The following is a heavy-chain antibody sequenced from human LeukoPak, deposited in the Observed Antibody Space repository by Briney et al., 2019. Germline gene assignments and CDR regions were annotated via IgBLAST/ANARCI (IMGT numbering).Heavy chain of an antibody. D-gene: IGHD6-13*01. CDR1: GYTFTSYA. J-gene: IGHJ5*02. V-gene: IGHV7-4-1*02. Sequence: GASVKVSCKASGYTFTSYAMNWVRQAPGQGLEWMGWINTNTGNPTYAQGFTGRFVFSLDTSVSTAYLQISSLKAEDTAVYYCARVAGSWPYNWFDPWGQGTLVTVSS. CDR2: INTNTGNP. CDR3: ARVAGSWPYNWFDP.